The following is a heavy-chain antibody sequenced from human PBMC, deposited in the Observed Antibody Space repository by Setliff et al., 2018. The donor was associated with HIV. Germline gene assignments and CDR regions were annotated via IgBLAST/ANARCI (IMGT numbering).Heavy chain of an antibody. D-gene: IGHD1-1*01. Sequence: ASVKVSCKASGYTFTTYGFNWVRQAPGQGLEWMGWVSASSDNTNYAQKFQGRVTLTTDTSTNTVYMELKSLRSDDTAVYFCARGQLDRHLRSDVPFDIWGQGTMVTVSS. CDR1: GYTFTTYG. J-gene: IGHJ3*02. V-gene: IGHV1-18*01. CDR3: ARGQLDRHLRSDVPFDI. CDR2: VSASSDNT.